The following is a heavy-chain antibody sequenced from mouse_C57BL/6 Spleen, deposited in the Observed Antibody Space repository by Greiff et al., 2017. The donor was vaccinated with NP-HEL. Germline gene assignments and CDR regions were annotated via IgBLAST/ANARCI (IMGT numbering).Heavy chain of an antibody. J-gene: IGHJ1*03. D-gene: IGHD1-1*01. Sequence: VQLQQSGAELVKPGASVKMSCKASGYTFTSYWITWVKQRPGQGLEWIGDIYPGSGSTNYNEKFKSKATLTVDTSSSTAYMQLSSLTSEDSAVYYSARKAGDGSSLYWYFDVWGTGTAVSVSS. V-gene: IGHV1-55*01. CDR1: GYTFTSYW. CDR3: ARKAGDGSSLYWYFDV. CDR2: IYPGSGST.